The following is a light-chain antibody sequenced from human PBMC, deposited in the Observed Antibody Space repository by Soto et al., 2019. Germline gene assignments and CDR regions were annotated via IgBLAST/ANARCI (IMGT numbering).Light chain of an antibody. J-gene: IGKJ2*01. CDR2: GAT. Sequence: DIQMTQSPSSLSASVGDRVTITCRASQNISIFLNWYQQRQGKAPKLLIYGATSFPTGVPSRFIGSGSGTDFTLTISDLQPEDYATYFCQQSVITPPYTFGQGTKL. CDR1: QNISIF. V-gene: IGKV1-39*01. CDR3: QQSVITPPYT.